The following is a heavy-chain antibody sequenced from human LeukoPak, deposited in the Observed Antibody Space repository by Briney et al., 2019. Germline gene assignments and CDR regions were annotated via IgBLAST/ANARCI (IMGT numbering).Heavy chain of an antibody. CDR3: AADRTYIVRAMDV. CDR1: GFTFTSSA. J-gene: IGHJ6*03. D-gene: IGHD2-15*01. V-gene: IGHV1-58*01. Sequence: SVKVSCKASGFTFTSSAVQWVRQARGQRLEWIGWIVVGSGNTNYAQKFQERVTITRDMSTSTAYMELSSLRSEDTAVYYCAADRTYIVRAMDVWGKGTTVTVSS. CDR2: IVVGSGNT.